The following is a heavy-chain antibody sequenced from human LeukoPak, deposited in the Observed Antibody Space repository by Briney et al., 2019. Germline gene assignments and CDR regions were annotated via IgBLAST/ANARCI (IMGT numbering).Heavy chain of an antibody. CDR2: IFPIFGTA. Sequence: SVKVSCKASGGTFSSYAISWVRQAPGQGLEWMGGIFPIFGTANYAQKFQGRVTITADESTSTAYMELSSLRSEDTAVYYCARGGRGIVVVPADPFDYWGQGTLVTVSS. V-gene: IGHV1-69*01. J-gene: IGHJ4*02. CDR3: ARGGRGIVVVPADPFDY. D-gene: IGHD2-2*01. CDR1: GGTFSSYA.